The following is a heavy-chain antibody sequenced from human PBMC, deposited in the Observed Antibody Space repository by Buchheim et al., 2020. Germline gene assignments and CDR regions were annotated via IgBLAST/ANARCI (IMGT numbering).Heavy chain of an antibody. V-gene: IGHV3-7*01. J-gene: IGHJ4*02. CDR1: GFTFSSYW. CDR2: IKQDGSEK. D-gene: IGHD6-13*01. CDR3: ASGYSSSWWPIPGLIDY. Sequence: EVQLVESGGGLVQPGGSLRLSCAASGFTFSSYWMSWVRQAPGKGLEWVANIKQDGSEKYYVDSVKGRFTISRDNAKNSLYLQMNSLRAEDTAVYYCASGYSSSWWPIPGLIDYWGQGTL.